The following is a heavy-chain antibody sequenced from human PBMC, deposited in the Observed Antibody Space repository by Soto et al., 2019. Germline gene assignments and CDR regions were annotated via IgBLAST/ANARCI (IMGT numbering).Heavy chain of an antibody. CDR3: ARVFTGLQWDY. J-gene: IGHJ4*02. Sequence: GGSLRLSCAASGFTVSSNYMSWVRQAPGKGLEWVSVIYSGGSTYYADSVKGRFTISRDNSKNTLYLQMNSLRAEDTAVYYCARVFTGLQWDYCCKGTLVSVSS. V-gene: IGHV3-53*01. CDR1: GFTVSSNY. D-gene: IGHD4-4*01. CDR2: IYSGGST.